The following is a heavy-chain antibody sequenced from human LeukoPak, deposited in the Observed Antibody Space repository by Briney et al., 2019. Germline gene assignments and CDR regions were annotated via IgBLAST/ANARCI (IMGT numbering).Heavy chain of an antibody. Sequence: GGSLRLSCAASGLTFSSYAMNWVRQAPGKGLEWVSTISYSGGSTYYVDSVKGRFTISRDNSENTLYLQLNSLRAEDTAVYYCAKAASWSYLYYFDYWGQGTLVTVSP. CDR1: GLTFSSYA. D-gene: IGHD1-26*01. J-gene: IGHJ4*02. CDR3: AKAASWSYLYYFDY. CDR2: ISYSGGST. V-gene: IGHV3-23*01.